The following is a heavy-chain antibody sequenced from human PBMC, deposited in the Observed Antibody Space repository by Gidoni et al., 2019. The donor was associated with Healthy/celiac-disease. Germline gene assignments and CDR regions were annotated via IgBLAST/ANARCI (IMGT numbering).Heavy chain of an antibody. CDR1: GFTFSSYA. CDR3: AKSDGRYYDILTGYYDY. CDR2: ISGSGGST. Sequence: EVQLLESGGGLVQPGGSLRLSCAASGFTFSSYAMSWVRQAPGKGLEWVSAISGSGGSTYYAESVKGRFTISRDNSKNTLYLQMNSLRAEDTAVYYCAKSDGRYYDILTGYYDYWGQGTLVTVSS. V-gene: IGHV3-23*01. J-gene: IGHJ4*02. D-gene: IGHD3-9*01.